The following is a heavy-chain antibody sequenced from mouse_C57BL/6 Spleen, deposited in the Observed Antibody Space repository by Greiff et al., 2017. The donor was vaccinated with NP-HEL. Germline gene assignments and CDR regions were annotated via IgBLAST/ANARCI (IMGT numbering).Heavy chain of an antibody. V-gene: IGHV1-82*01. CDR1: GYAFSSSW. CDR3: ARSFRDEAWFAD. J-gene: IGHJ3*01. D-gene: IGHD3-1*01. CDR2: IYPGDGDT. Sequence: QVQLQQSGPELVKPGASVKISCKASGYAFSSSWMNWVKQRPGKGLEWIGRIYPGDGDTNYNGKFKGKATLTADKSSSTAYMQLSSLTSEDSAVYFCARSFRDEAWFADWGQGTLVTVSA.